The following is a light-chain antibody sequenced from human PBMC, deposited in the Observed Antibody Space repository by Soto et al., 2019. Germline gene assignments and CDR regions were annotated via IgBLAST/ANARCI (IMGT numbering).Light chain of an antibody. Sequence: DIQMTQSPSSLSASVGDRVTITCRASQSISSYLNWYQQKPGKAPKLLIYAASSLQSGVPSRFSGSGSGTDFPLTISSLQPEDFASYSWQQTYSTPRTLGQGTKVEIK. CDR3: QQTYSTPRT. CDR2: AAS. J-gene: IGKJ1*01. V-gene: IGKV1-39*01. CDR1: QSISSY.